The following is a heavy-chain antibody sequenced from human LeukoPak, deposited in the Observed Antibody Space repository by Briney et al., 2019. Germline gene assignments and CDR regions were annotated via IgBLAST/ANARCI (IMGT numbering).Heavy chain of an antibody. V-gene: IGHV4-31*03. D-gene: IGHD3-9*01. J-gene: IGHJ5*02. Sequence: SQTLSLTCTVSGGSISSGGYYWSWIRQHPGKGLEWIGYIYYSGSTYYNPSLKSRVTISVDTSKNQFSLKLSSVTAADTAVYYCARTFVSADILTGYPINWFDPWGQGTLVTVSS. CDR2: IYYSGST. CDR1: GGSISSGGYY. CDR3: ARTFVSADILTGYPINWFDP.